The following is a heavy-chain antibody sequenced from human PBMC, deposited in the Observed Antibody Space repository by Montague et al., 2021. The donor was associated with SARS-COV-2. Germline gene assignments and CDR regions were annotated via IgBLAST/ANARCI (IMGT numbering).Heavy chain of an antibody. J-gene: IGHJ3*02. CDR2: IYPGDSDT. Sequence: QSGAEVKEPGESLKISCKGSGYSFTSYWIGWVHQMPGKGLEWMGIIYPGDSDTRYSPSFQGQVTISADKSISTAYLQWSSLKASDTAIYYCARVTDYYYDPSDYWDDFDIWGKGTTVIVSS. CDR1: GYSFTSYW. CDR3: ARVTDYYYDPSDYWDDFDI. V-gene: IGHV5-51*07. D-gene: IGHD3-22*01.